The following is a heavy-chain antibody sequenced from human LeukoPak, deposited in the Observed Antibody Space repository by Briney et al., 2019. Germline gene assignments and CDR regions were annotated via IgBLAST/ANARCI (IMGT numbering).Heavy chain of an antibody. CDR3: ARRVIVPSGYFFDY. CDR1: GGSISSSSYY. CDR2: IYYSGST. V-gene: IGHV4-39*01. D-gene: IGHD3-22*01. J-gene: IGHJ4*02. Sequence: PSETLSLTCTVSGGSISSSSYYWGWIRQPPGKGLEWIGSIYYSGSTYYNPSLKSRVTISVDTSKNRFSLKLSSVTAADTAVYYCARRVIVPSGYFFDYWGQGTLVTVSS.